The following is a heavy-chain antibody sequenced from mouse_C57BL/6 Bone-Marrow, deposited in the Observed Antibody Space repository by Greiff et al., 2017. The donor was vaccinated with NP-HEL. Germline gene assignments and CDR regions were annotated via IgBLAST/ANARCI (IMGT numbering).Heavy chain of an antibody. CDR3: VRYYGNYAGDY. CDR1: GFSFNTYA. J-gene: IGHJ2*01. CDR2: IRSKSNNYAT. V-gene: IGHV10-1*01. D-gene: IGHD2-1*01. Sequence: EVKLVESGGGLVQPKGSLKLSCAASGFSFNTYAMNWVRQAPGKGLEWVARIRSKSNNYATYYADSVKDRFTISRDDSESMLYLQMNNLKTEDTAMYYCVRYYGNYAGDYWGQGTTLTVSS.